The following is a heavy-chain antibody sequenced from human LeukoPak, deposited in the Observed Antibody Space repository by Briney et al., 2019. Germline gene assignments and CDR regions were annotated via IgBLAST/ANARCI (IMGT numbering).Heavy chain of an antibody. D-gene: IGHD2-15*01. CDR2: ISSGSSHI. CDR1: GFTFSTHS. CDR3: ARERSYCSGATCSLDL. V-gene: IGHV3-21*01. Sequence: GGSLRLSCAASGFTFSTHSMSWVRQSPGKGLEWVSSISSGSSHIYYADSMKGRLTISRDNAKNSLFLQMNSLRAEDTAVYFCARERSYCSGATCSLDLWGQGSLVTVSS. J-gene: IGHJ5*02.